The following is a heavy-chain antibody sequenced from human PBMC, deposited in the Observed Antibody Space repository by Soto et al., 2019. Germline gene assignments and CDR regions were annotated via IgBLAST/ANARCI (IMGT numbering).Heavy chain of an antibody. V-gene: IGHV1-2*02. J-gene: IGHJ3*01. CDR2: IKPNSGVT. Sequence: QVKLWQSGAEVKKPGASVKISCKASGYTFTAYYLHWVRQAPGQGLGWMGWIKPNSGVTNFAQKFHARVTMHRDATIINAQMEMRRLKVADTAVYSCQTAGACSDGYGRSHEFDVGGQGTMVPVSS. D-gene: IGHD5-12*01. CDR3: QTAGACSDGYGRSHEFDV. CDR1: GYTFTAYY.